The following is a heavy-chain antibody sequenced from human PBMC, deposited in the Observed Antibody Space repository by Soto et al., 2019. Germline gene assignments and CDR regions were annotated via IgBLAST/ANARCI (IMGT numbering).Heavy chain of an antibody. V-gene: IGHV1-2*02. CDR2: INPNSGGT. D-gene: IGHD3-16*02. CDR1: GYTFTGYY. CDR3: ARAHRHYDYVWGSYRRPNWFDP. J-gene: IGHJ5*02. Sequence: QVQLVQSGAEVKKPGASVKVSCKASGYTFTGYYMHWVRQAPGQGLEWMGWINPNSGGTNYAQKFQGRVTMTRDTSISTAYMELSRLRSDDTAVYYCARAHRHYDYVWGSYRRPNWFDPWGQGTLVTVSS.